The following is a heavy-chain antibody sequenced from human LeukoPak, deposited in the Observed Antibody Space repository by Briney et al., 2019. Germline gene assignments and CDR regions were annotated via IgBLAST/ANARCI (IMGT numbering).Heavy chain of an antibody. D-gene: IGHD1-7*01. Sequence: GGSLRLSCAASGFTFSSYWMSWIRQAPGKGLEWVANIKEDGSDKNYVDSVRGRFTISRDNAKNALYLQMNSLRAEDAAVYYCGREVPGGTTSLDCWGQGTVVTVSP. CDR3: GREVPGGTTSLDC. V-gene: IGHV3-7*04. J-gene: IGHJ4*02. CDR1: GFTFSSYW. CDR2: IKEDGSDK.